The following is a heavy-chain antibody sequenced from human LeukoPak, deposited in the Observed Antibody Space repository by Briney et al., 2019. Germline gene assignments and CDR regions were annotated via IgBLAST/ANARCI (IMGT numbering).Heavy chain of an antibody. Sequence: ASVKVSCKSSGYTFTSYGISWVRQAPGQGLEWMGWISAYNGNVNYAQKLQGRVTMTTDTSTSTAYMELRSLRSDDTAVYYCAREMTPRYDSSGYRPPLFDYWGQGTLVTVSS. V-gene: IGHV1-18*01. CDR2: ISAYNGNV. CDR3: AREMTPRYDSSGYRPPLFDY. J-gene: IGHJ4*02. D-gene: IGHD3-22*01. CDR1: GYTFTSYG.